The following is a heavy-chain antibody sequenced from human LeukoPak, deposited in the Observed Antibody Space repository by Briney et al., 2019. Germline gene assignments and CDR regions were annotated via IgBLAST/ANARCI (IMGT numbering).Heavy chain of an antibody. CDR2: IYYSGTT. V-gene: IGHV4-59*01. Sequence: SETLSLTCTVSGGSISSYYWNWIRQTPGKGLEWIGYIYYSGTTNYNPSLKSRVTISLDTSKNQFSLKLSSVTAADTAVYYCARESYSSSWYADYWGQGTLVTVSS. CDR1: GGSISSYY. CDR3: ARESYSSSWYADY. J-gene: IGHJ4*02. D-gene: IGHD6-13*01.